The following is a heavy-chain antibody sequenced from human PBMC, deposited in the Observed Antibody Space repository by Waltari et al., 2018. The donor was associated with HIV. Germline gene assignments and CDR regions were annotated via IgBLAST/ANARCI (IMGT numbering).Heavy chain of an antibody. V-gene: IGHV3-9*01. D-gene: IGHD2-15*01. CDR1: GFTFDDYA. CDR3: ASIDRAFDI. J-gene: IGHJ3*02. Sequence: EVQLVESGGGLVQPGRSLRLSCAASGFTFDDYAMNWVRQAPGKGLEWVSGISWNSGSIGYADSVKGRFTISRDNAKNSLYLQMNSLRAEDTALYYCASIDRAFDIWGQGTMVTVSS. CDR2: ISWNSGSI.